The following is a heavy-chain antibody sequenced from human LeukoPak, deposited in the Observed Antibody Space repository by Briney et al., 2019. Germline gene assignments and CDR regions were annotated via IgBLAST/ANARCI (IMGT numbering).Heavy chain of an antibody. Sequence: SETLSLTCTVSGGSISSGGYYWSWIRQHPGKGLEWIGYIYYSGSTYYNPSLKSRVTISEDTSKNQFSLKLSSVTAADTAVYYCARDRNVRPTKYYYGSGTTSGMDVWGKGTTVTVSS. CDR2: IYYSGST. V-gene: IGHV4-31*03. D-gene: IGHD3-10*01. J-gene: IGHJ6*04. CDR1: GGSISSGGYY. CDR3: ARDRNVRPTKYYYGSGTTSGMDV.